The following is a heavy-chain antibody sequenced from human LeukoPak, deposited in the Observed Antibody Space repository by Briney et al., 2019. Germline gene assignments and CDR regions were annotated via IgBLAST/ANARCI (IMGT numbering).Heavy chain of an antibody. V-gene: IGHV1-2*02. CDR2: ISPNSGGT. D-gene: IGHD3-22*01. CDR3: ARDLPGYYYDGSVSPHPIVFDI. CDR1: GYTFTGYY. J-gene: IGHJ3*02. Sequence: ASVKVSCKASGYTFTGYYMHWVRQAPGQGLEWMGWISPNSGGTNYAQKFQGRVTMTRDTSISTAYMELSRLRSDDTAVYYCARDLPGYYYDGSVSPHPIVFDIGAKGKMVTVSS.